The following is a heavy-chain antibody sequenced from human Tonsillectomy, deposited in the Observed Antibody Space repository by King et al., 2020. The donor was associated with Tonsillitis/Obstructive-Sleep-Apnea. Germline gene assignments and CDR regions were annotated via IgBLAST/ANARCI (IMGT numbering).Heavy chain of an antibody. CDR1: GGTFSRFA. J-gene: IGHJ6*03. D-gene: IGHD3-3*01. Sequence: QLVQSGAEVKKPGSSVKVSCKASGGTFSRFAISWVRQAPGQGLEWMGGVIPLFGAPSYAQRFQGRVTITADEFTSTIYMELSNLRSEDTAMYYCATATVTLFGVVNRYSYYYMAVWGKGTTVTVPS. CDR2: VIPLFGAP. V-gene: IGHV1-69*12. CDR3: ATATVTLFGVVNRYSYYYMAV.